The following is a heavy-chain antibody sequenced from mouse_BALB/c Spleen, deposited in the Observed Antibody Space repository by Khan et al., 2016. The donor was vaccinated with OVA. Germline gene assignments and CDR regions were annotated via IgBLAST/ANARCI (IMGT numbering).Heavy chain of an antibody. V-gene: IGHV5-6*01. CDR3: ARHLTGSFAY. Sequence: EVELMESGGDLVKPGGSLKLSCAASGFTFSSYSMSWVRQTPDKRLEWVASISSDGDYTYYPDSVKGRFTISRDNAKNTLYLQMSSLKSEDTAMYYCARHLTGSFAYWGQGTLVTGSA. CDR2: ISSDGDYT. J-gene: IGHJ3*01. D-gene: IGHD4-1*01. CDR1: GFTFSSYS.